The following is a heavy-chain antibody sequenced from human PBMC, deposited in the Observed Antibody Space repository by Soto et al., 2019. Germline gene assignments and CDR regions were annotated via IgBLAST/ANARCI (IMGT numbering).Heavy chain of an antibody. Sequence: QPGGSLRLSCAASGFSFSTYAMNWVRQAPGKGLEWVAYISSSGMTIYYADSVKGRFTISRDNAENSLYLQMHSLRDEDTAIYFCARMDPLPNKDYYYFYLDVWGKGTTVTVSS. CDR2: ISSSGMTI. CDR3: ARMDPLPNKDYYYFYLDV. J-gene: IGHJ6*03. CDR1: GFSFSTYA. V-gene: IGHV3-48*02.